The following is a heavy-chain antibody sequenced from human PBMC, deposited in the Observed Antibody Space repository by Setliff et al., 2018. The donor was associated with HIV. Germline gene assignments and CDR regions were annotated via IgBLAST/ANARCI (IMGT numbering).Heavy chain of an antibody. J-gene: IGHJ5*02. D-gene: IGHD3-22*01. CDR3: ARENGWLFGWFDP. CDR2: IYYSG. CDR1: GDSITSGGYS. V-gene: IGHV4-30-4*08. Sequence: SQTLSLPCAVSGDSITSGGYSWTWIRQPPGKALEWVGYIYYSGRTSHSGSTYYNPSVASRITISGDTSKNQFSLKLTSVTAADTAIYYCARENGWLFGWFDPWGQGTPVTVSS.